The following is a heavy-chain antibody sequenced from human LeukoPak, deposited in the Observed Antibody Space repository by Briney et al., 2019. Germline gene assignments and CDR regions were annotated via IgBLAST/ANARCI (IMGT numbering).Heavy chain of an antibody. CDR1: GVTFSTYG. Sequence: GGSLRLSCVACGFTSASGVTFSTYGWHWVRQPPGKGLVWMAFISNDGRTTHYGDSVKGRFTISRDDSKKTVYLEMSTLRVDDTSVYYCARDGPGRDIDNWGQGTLVTVS. V-gene: IGHV3-33*01. D-gene: IGHD1-26*01. J-gene: IGHJ4*02. CDR2: ISNDGRTT. CDR3: ARDGPGRDIDN.